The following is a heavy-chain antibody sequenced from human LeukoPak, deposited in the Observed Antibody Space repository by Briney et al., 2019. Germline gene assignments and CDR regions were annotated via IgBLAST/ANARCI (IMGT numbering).Heavy chain of an antibody. CDR1: GFTFSSYS. J-gene: IGHJ4*02. CDR2: ISSSSSYI. Sequence: GGSLRLSCAASGFTFSSYSMNWVRQAPGKGLEWVSSISSSSSYIYYADSVKGRFTISRDNAKNSLYLQMNSLRAEDTAAYYCARGTTAVAGNFDYWGQGTLVTVSS. D-gene: IGHD6-19*01. CDR3: ARGTTAVAGNFDY. V-gene: IGHV3-21*01.